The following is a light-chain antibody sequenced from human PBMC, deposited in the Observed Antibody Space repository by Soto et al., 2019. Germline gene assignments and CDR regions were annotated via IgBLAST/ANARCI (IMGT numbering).Light chain of an antibody. Sequence: EIVLTQSPGTLSLSPGERATLSCRASQSVSGSYLAWYQQKPGQAPRLLIYGASSRATGIPDRFSGSGSGTDFTLTISRLEPEDFAVYYCQQYNIWPYTFGQGTKLEIK. J-gene: IGKJ2*01. V-gene: IGKV3-20*01. CDR1: QSVSGSY. CDR2: GAS. CDR3: QQYNIWPYT.